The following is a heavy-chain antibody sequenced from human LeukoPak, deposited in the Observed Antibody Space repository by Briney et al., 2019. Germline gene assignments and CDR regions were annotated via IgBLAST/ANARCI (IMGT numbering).Heavy chain of an antibody. CDR2: INPNSGGT. V-gene: IGHV1-2*02. D-gene: IGHD6-19*01. Sequence: ASVKVSCKASGYTFTSYAMNWVRQAPGQGLEWMGWINPNSGGTNYAQKFQGRVTMTRDTSISTAYMELSRLRSDDTAVYYCARGMYSSGWYYFDYWGQGTLVTVSS. J-gene: IGHJ4*02. CDR3: ARGMYSSGWYYFDY. CDR1: GYTFTSYA.